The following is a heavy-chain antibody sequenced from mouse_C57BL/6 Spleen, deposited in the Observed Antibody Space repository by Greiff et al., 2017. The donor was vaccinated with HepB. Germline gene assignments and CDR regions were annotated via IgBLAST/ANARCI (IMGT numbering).Heavy chain of an antibody. CDR3: TPYYDYDQAWFAY. Sequence: VQLQQSGAELVRPGASVTLSCKASGYTFTDCEMHWVKQTPVHGLEWIGAIDPETGGTAYNQKFKGKAILTADKSSSTAYMELRSLTSEDSAVYYCTPYYDYDQAWFAYWGQGTLVTVSA. CDR2: IDPETGGT. J-gene: IGHJ3*01. V-gene: IGHV1-15*01. D-gene: IGHD2-4*01. CDR1: GYTFTDCE.